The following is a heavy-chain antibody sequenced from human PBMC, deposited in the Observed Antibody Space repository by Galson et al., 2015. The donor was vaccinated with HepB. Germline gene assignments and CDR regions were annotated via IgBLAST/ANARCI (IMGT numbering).Heavy chain of an antibody. V-gene: IGHV1-3*01. J-gene: IGHJ4*02. D-gene: IGHD6-19*01. Sequence: SVKVSCKASGYTFTSYAMHWVRQAPGQRLEWMGWINAGNGNTKYSQKFQGRVTITRDTSASTAYMELSSLRSEDTAVYYCARDHNYFGVAGPFDYWGQGTLVTVSS. CDR1: GYTFTSYA. CDR3: ARDHNYFGVAGPFDY. CDR2: INAGNGNT.